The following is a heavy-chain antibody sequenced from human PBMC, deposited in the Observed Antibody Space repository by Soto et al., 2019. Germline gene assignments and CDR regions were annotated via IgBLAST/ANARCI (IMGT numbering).Heavy chain of an antibody. D-gene: IGHD1-26*01. V-gene: IGHV3-7*01. CDR1: GLTFSNFY. CDR2: VNEDGSEK. CDR3: AKWGGAGIDY. J-gene: IGHJ4*02. Sequence: EVQLVESGGCLVQPGGSLRLSCAASGLTFSNFYMSWVRQAQGKGLEWVANVNEDGSEKYYVDSVKGRFTVSRDNARNSLYLQMNSLRAEDTAVYYCAKWGGAGIDYWGQGTLVTVSS.